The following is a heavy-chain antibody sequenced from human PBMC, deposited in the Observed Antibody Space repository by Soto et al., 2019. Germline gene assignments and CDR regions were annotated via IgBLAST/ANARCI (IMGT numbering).Heavy chain of an antibody. Sequence: QVQLQESGPGLVKPSGTLSLTCAVSGGSISSSNWWSWVRQPPGKGLEWIGEIYHSGSTNYNPSLKSRVTISVDKSKNQFSLKLSSVTVADTAVYYCARDRKWIQLDYYYGMDVWGQGITVTVSS. CDR2: IYHSGST. CDR1: GGSISSSNW. CDR3: ARDRKWIQLDYYYGMDV. V-gene: IGHV4-4*02. D-gene: IGHD1-1*01. J-gene: IGHJ6*02.